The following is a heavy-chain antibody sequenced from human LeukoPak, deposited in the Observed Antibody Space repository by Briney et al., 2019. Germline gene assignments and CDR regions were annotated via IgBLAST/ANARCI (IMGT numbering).Heavy chain of an antibody. Sequence: PGGSLRLSCAGSGFTFSNAWMSWVGQAPGKGLEWVGRMKSKTDGGTTDYAAPVKGRFTISRDDSKNTLYLQMNSLKTEDTAVYYCTTDCDSTSCYAADAAQWGQGTLVTVSS. CDR2: MKSKTDGGTT. CDR1: GFTFSNAW. J-gene: IGHJ4*02. CDR3: TTDCDSTSCYAADAAQ. D-gene: IGHD2-2*01. V-gene: IGHV3-15*01.